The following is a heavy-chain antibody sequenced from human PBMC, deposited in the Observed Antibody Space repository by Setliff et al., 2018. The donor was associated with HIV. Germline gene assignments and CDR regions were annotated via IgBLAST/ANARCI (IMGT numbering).Heavy chain of an antibody. Sequence: ASVKVSCKASGYTFTSYKMHWVRQAPGQGLEWMGIITPGDGYISYAQKFQGRVTLTRDTSTNTLYMELSSLRFEDTAVYYCATVGPTIWGAFDIWGQGTMVTVSS. CDR2: ITPGDGYI. V-gene: IGHV1-46*01. CDR3: ATVGPTIWGAFDI. J-gene: IGHJ3*02. CDR1: GYTFTSYK. D-gene: IGHD3-16*01.